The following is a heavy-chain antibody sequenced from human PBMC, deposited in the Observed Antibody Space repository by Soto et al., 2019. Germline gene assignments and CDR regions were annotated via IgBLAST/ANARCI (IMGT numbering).Heavy chain of an antibody. CDR1: GFTVSNNY. J-gene: IGHJ6*03. CDR2: VYSGGST. Sequence: EVQLVESGGGLVQPGGSLRLSCAASGFTVSNNYMSWFRQPPGKGLEWVSVVYSGGSTYYGDSVNGRFTLSRDSSKNTLYLQMNSLRAEDTAVYYCARNYGSGSYGSYYYYMDVWGKGTTVTVSS. V-gene: IGHV3-66*01. CDR3: ARNYGSGSYGSYYYYMDV. D-gene: IGHD3-10*01.